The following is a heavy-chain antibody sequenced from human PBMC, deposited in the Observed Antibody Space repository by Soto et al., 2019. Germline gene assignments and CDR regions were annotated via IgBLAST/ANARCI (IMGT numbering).Heavy chain of an antibody. CDR3: AHSRNLITEDAQVGDFDF. J-gene: IGHJ4*02. CDR2: IYWDDDE. CDR1: GFSLTTDGEG. Sequence: QITLKESGPTLVKSTQTLTLTCTFSGFSLTTDGEGVGWVRQSPGEALEWLALIYWDDDERYSPSLKTTLTITKDIARNQVVLVMTSMEPVDTGTYFCAHSRNLITEDAQVGDFDFWGQGTLV. V-gene: IGHV2-5*02. D-gene: IGHD1-26*01.